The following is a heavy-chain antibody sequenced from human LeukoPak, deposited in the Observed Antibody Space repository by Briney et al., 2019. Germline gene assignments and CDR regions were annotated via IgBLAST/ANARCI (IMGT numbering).Heavy chain of an antibody. D-gene: IGHD6-6*01. V-gene: IGHV4-59*01. CDR2: IYYSGST. CDR3: ARYREQLISFDY. J-gene: IGHJ4*02. CDR1: GGSFSGYY. Sequence: SETLSLTCAVYGGSFSGYYWSWIRQPPGKGLEWIGYIYYSGSTNYNPSLKGRVTISVDTSKNQFSLKLSSVTAADTAVYYCARYREQLISFDYWGQGTRVTVSS.